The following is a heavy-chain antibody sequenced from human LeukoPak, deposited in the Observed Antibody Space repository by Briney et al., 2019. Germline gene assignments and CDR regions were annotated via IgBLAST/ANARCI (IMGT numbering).Heavy chain of an antibody. D-gene: IGHD5-18*01. V-gene: IGHV3-7*01. CDR3: ARHFSGVTGYTYGRGIDY. Sequence: GGSLRLSCAASGFTFSSYWMSWVRQAPGKGLEWVANIKKDGSEKYYVDSVKGRFTNSRDNAKKSLYLQMNSLRAEDTAVYYCARHFSGVTGYTYGRGIDYWGQGTLVTVSS. CDR1: GFTFSSYW. J-gene: IGHJ4*02. CDR2: IKKDGSEK.